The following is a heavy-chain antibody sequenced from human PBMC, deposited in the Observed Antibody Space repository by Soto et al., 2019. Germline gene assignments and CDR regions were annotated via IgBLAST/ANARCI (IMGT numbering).Heavy chain of an antibody. Sequence: SETLSLTCTVSGVSVSSGSFYWAWIRQPPGKGLEWIGFGSYSGTTNYKPSLKSRVTISVDTSRSQISLKVSSLTAADTAVYYCDRGATVTQYDYWGQGTLVTVSS. V-gene: IGHV4-61*01. J-gene: IGHJ4*02. CDR3: DRGATVTQYDY. D-gene: IGHD4-17*01. CDR1: GVSVSSGSFY. CDR2: GSYSGTT.